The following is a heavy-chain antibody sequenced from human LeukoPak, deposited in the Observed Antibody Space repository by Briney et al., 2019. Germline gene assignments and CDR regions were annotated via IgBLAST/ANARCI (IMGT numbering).Heavy chain of an antibody. CDR2: INPNSGGT. CDR3: ARGSDDFWSGYSPSY. V-gene: IGHV1-2*02. D-gene: IGHD3-3*01. J-gene: IGHJ4*02. CDR1: GYTFTGCY. Sequence: ASVKVSCKASGYTFTGCYMHWVRQAPGQGLEWMGWINPNSGGTNYAQKFQGRVTMTRDTSISTAYMELSRLRSDDTAVYYCARGSDDFWSGYSPSYWGQGTLITVSS.